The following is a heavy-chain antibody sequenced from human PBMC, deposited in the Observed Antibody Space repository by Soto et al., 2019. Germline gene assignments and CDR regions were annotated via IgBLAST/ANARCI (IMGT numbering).Heavy chain of an antibody. CDR1: GFTVSSYW. Sequence: PGGSLRLSCAASGFTVSSYWMHWVRQAPGKGLVWVSRINSDGSSTSYADSVKGRFTISRDNAKNTLYLQMNSLRAEDTAVYYCARDRSTMVRGDYYYYMDVWGKGTTVTVSS. J-gene: IGHJ6*03. V-gene: IGHV3-74*01. CDR3: ARDRSTMVRGDYYYYMDV. D-gene: IGHD3-10*01. CDR2: INSDGSST.